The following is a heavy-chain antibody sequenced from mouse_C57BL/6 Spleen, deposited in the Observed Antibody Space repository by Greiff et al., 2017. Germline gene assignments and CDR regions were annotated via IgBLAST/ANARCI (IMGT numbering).Heavy chain of an antibody. CDR2: IYPSDSET. V-gene: IGHV1-61*01. CDR1: GYTFTSYW. D-gene: IGHD3-3*01. J-gene: IGHJ1*03. CDR3: AEGLGRGDFDV. Sequence: QVQLQQPGAELVRPGSSVKLSCKASGYTFTSYWMDWVKQRPGQGLEWIGNIYPSDSETHYNQKFKDKATLTVDKSSSTAYMQLSSLTSEDSAVYYCAEGLGRGDFDVWGTGTTVTVSS.